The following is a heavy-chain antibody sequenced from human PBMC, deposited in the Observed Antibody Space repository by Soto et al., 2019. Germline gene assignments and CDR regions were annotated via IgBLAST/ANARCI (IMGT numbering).Heavy chain of an antibody. D-gene: IGHD6-13*01. CDR3: ARRFGSSSFGLGYYFDY. Sequence: SETLSLTCTVSGGSISSSSYYWGWIRQPPGKGLEWIGSIYYSGSTYYNPSLKSRVTISVDTSKNQFSLKLSSVTAADTAVYYCARRFGSSSFGLGYYFDYWGQGTLVTVSS. CDR1: GGSISSSSYY. J-gene: IGHJ4*02. CDR2: IYYSGST. V-gene: IGHV4-39*01.